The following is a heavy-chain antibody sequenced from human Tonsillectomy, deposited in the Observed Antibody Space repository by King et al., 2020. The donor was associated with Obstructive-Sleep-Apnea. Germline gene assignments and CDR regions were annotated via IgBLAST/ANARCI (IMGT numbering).Heavy chain of an antibody. CDR1: GFTFSNAW. J-gene: IGHJ6*02. D-gene: IGHD2-21*02. CDR2: IKSKTDGGTT. Sequence: VQLVESGGGLVKPGGSLRLSCAASGFTFSNAWMSWVRQAPGQGLEWVGRIKSKTDGGTTDYAAPVKGRFTISRDDSKTTLYLQMNSLKTEDTAVYYCTTRLFRVTEHYSSFYGMDVWGQGTTVTVSS. V-gene: IGHV3-15*01. CDR3: TTRLFRVTEHYSSFYGMDV.